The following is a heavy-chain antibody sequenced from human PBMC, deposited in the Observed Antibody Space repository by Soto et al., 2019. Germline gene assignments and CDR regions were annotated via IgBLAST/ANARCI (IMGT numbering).Heavy chain of an antibody. D-gene: IGHD4-17*01. CDR2: ISAYNGNT. Sequence: ASVKVSCKASGYIFTSYGISWVRQAPGQGLEWMGWISAYNGNTKYAQNLQGRVTLTTDTSTYTAYMELRSLQSGDTAVYYCATGHDYGDYVGKRYFDYWGQGTRVTVSS. CDR1: GYIFTSYG. CDR3: ATGHDYGDYVGKRYFDY. J-gene: IGHJ4*02. V-gene: IGHV1-18*01.